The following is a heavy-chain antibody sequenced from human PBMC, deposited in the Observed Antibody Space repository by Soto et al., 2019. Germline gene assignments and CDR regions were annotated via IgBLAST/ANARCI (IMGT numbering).Heavy chain of an antibody. J-gene: IGHJ3*02. Sequence: SETLCLTCALHGWSFSGYCWSWIRQPPGKGLEWIGEINHSGSTNYNPSLKSRVTISVDTSKNQFSLKLSSVTAADTAVYYCARALAAAGNKAAFDIWGQGTMLTVSS. CDR3: ARALAAAGNKAAFDI. V-gene: IGHV4-34*01. D-gene: IGHD6-13*01. CDR2: INHSGST. CDR1: GWSFSGYC.